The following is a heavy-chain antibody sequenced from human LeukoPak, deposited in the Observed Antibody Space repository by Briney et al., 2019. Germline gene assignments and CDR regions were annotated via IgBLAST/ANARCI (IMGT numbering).Heavy chain of an antibody. V-gene: IGHV4-61*02. J-gene: IGHJ4*02. D-gene: IGHD6-6*01. Sequence: SQTLSLTCTVSGGSISSGSYYWSWLRQPAGTGLEWIGRIYTSGSTNYNPSLKSRVTISVDTSKNQFSLKLSSVTAADTAVYYCARAAARLGLYYFDYWGQGTLVTVSS. CDR2: IYTSGST. CDR3: ARAAARLGLYYFDY. CDR1: GGSISSGSYY.